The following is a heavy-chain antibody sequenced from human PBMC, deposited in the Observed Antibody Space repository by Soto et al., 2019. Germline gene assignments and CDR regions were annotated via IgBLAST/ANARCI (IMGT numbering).Heavy chain of an antibody. CDR2: ISSNSSYI. CDR1: GFTFSSYS. CDR3: ARWGPNDVDPLDFDY. J-gene: IGHJ4*02. D-gene: IGHD1-1*01. Sequence: EVQLVESGGGLVKPGGSLRLSCAASGFTFSSYSMNWVRQAPGKGLEWVSSISSNSSYIYYGDSVKGRLTISRDNAKNSLDLQLNSLGAEDTAVYYCARWGPNDVDPLDFDYWGQGTLVTVSS. V-gene: IGHV3-21*01.